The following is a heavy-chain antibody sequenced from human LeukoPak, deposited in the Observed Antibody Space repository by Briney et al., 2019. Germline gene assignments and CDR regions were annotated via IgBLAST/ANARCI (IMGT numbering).Heavy chain of an antibody. V-gene: IGHV1-8*03. Sequence: ASVKVSCKASGYTFTSYDINWVRQPTGQGLEWMGWMNPNSGNTGYAQKFQGRVTITSNTSISTAYMELSSLRSEDTAVYYCARAPYDFWSGYPEVDYWGQGTLVTVSS. CDR2: MNPNSGNT. CDR1: GYTFTSYD. D-gene: IGHD3-3*01. CDR3: ARAPYDFWSGYPEVDY. J-gene: IGHJ4*02.